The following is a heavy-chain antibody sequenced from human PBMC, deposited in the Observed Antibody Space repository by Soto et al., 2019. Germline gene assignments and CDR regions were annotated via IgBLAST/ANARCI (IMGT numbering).Heavy chain of an antibody. CDR2: INPGGSIT. D-gene: IGHD2-8*01. V-gene: IGHV3-74*01. J-gene: IGHJ4*02. CDR1: GFTFSSYW. Sequence: EEQLVESGGGLVQPGGSLRLSCAASGFTFSSYWMHWVRQAPGKGLVWVSRINPGGSITTYADSVKGRFTIPRDNAKNTLYLQINSLRGDDTAVYYCARVPTGKYGVWNYWGQGTLVTVSS. CDR3: ARVPTGKYGVWNY.